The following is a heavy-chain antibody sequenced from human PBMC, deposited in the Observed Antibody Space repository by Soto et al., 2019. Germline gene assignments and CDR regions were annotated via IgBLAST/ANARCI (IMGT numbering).Heavy chain of an antibody. CDR3: ARGPSEDKVDY. J-gene: IGHJ4*02. Sequence: QVQLQESGPGLVKPSQTLSLTCIVSGGSISNVNDCWSWIRQRPDKGLEWIGHIFSGGSIYNNPSLTSRVTILADTSKNQLSLQLSSVSAADTAVYYFARGPSEDKVDYWGQGTLVTVSS. CDR1: GGSISNVNDC. V-gene: IGHV4-30-4*01. CDR2: IFSGGSI.